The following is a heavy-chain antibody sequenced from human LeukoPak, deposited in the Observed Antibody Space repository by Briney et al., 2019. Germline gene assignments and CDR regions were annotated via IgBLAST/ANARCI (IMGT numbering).Heavy chain of an antibody. CDR3: ARSDNWNRRRGYFQH. V-gene: IGHV4-39*07. D-gene: IGHD1-20*01. Sequence: PSETLSLTCSVSGGSISSSSYYWGWIRQPPGKGLEWIGNIYYSGNTYYNPSLKSRVTISVDTSKNQFSLKLSSVTAADTAVYYCARSDNWNRRRGYFQHWGQGTLVTVSS. CDR1: GGSISSSSYY. CDR2: IYYSGNT. J-gene: IGHJ1*01.